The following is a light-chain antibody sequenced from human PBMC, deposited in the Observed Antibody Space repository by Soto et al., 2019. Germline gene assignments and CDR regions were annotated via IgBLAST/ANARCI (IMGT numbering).Light chain of an antibody. CDR1: GNDVGAYNY. CDR3: CSYGGGRTPLG. CDR2: DVV. J-gene: IGLJ2*01. V-gene: IGLV2-11*01. Sequence: QSALTQPRSVSGSPGQSVTISCTGTGNDVGAYNYVSWYQQHPGRPPKLMIYDVVRWPSGVPDRFSGSKSGNTASLTISGLQAEDEADYFCCSYGGGRTPLGFGGGTQLTVL.